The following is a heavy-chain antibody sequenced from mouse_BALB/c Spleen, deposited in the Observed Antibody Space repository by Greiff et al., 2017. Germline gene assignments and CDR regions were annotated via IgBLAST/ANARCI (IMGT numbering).Heavy chain of an antibody. CDR1: GFTFSSYT. V-gene: IGHV5-6-4*01. Sequence: EVKLVESGGGLVKPGGSLKLSCAASGFTFSSYTMSWVRQTPEKRLEWVATISSGGSYTYYPDSVKGRFTISRDNAKNTLYLQMSSLKSEDTAMYYCTRGYDYDERGYAMDYWGQGTSVTVSS. CDR2: ISSGGSYT. CDR3: TRGYDYDERGYAMDY. J-gene: IGHJ4*01. D-gene: IGHD2-4*01.